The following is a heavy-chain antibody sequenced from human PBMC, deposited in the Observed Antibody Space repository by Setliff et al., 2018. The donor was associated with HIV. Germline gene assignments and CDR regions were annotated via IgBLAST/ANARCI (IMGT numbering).Heavy chain of an antibody. V-gene: IGHV3-48*04. CDR3: ARGGTAAYDL. CDR1: GFTLSRYS. J-gene: IGHJ4*02. Sequence: GSLRLSCAASGFTLSRYSMNWVRQAPGKGLEWVSYITTSSTTIYYLDSVKGRFTISRDNAKNSLYLQMNGLRAEDTGLYYCARGGTAAYDLWGQGTLVTVSS. CDR2: ITTSSTTI. D-gene: IGHD6-13*01.